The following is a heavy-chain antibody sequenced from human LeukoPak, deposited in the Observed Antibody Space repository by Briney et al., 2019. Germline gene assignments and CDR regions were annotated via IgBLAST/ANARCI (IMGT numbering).Heavy chain of an antibody. Sequence: GGSLRLSCAASGFTFSSYWMHWVREAPGKGLVWVARINGDGISTTYADSVKGRFTISRDNARNTVYLQMISLRGEDTAVYYCARDGWVDYWGQGTLVTVSS. V-gene: IGHV3-74*01. CDR3: ARDGWVDY. D-gene: IGHD1-26*01. CDR1: GFTFSSYW. CDR2: INGDGIST. J-gene: IGHJ4*02.